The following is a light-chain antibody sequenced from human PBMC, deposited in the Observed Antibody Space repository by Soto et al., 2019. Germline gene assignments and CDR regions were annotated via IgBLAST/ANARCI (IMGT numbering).Light chain of an antibody. CDR3: SSYTSTNTWV. CDR2: EVS. V-gene: IGLV2-14*01. CDR1: SSDVGGYNY. J-gene: IGLJ3*02. Sequence: QSALTQPASGSGSPGQSITISCTGTSSDVGGYNYVSWYQQHPGKAPKFLIYEVSNRPSGVSNRFSGSKSGNTASLTISGRQAEDEADYYCSSYTSTNTWVFGGGTKLTVL.